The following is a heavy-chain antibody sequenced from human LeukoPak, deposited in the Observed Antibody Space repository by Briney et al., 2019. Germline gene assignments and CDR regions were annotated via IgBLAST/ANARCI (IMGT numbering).Heavy chain of an antibody. V-gene: IGHV3-21*01. J-gene: IGHJ4*02. CDR3: ARDIEAAGLFLDY. CDR2: ISSSSSYI. Sequence: TGGSPRLSCAASGFTFSSYSMNWVRQAPGKGLEWVSSISSSSSYIYYADSVKGRFTISRDNAKNSLYLQMNSLRAEDTAVYYCARDIEAAGLFLDYWGQGTLVTVSS. D-gene: IGHD6-13*01. CDR1: GFTFSSYS.